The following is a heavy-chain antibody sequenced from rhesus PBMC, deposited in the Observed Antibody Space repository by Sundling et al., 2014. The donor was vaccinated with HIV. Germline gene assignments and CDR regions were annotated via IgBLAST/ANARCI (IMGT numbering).Heavy chain of an antibody. CDR1: GYSISSSY. V-gene: IGHV4-169*02. CDR3: AREEDTWNYYV. CDR2: IYGSGSST. Sequence: QVQLQESGPGLVKPSETLSLTCAVSGYSISSSYWGWIRQAPGKGLEWIGYIYGSGSSTDYNPSLKSRVSLSVDTSQNQLSLKLSSVTAADTAVYYCAREEDTWNYYVWGPGVPVTVSS. J-gene: IGHJ5-1*01. D-gene: IGHD1-1-1*01.